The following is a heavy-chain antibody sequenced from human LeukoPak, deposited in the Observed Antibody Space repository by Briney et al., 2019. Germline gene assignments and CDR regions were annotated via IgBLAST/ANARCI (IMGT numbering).Heavy chain of an antibody. CDR3: ARDGYGGIDY. CDR2: IYTSGST. D-gene: IGHD4-23*01. J-gene: IGHJ4*02. CDR1: GGSISSRSYY. V-gene: IGHV4-61*02. Sequence: SETLSLTCTVSGGSISSRSYYWSWLRQPAGKGLAGIGRIYTSGSTNYNPSLKSRVTISVDTSKNQFSVKLNSVTAADTAVYYCARDGYGGIDYWGQGILVTVSS.